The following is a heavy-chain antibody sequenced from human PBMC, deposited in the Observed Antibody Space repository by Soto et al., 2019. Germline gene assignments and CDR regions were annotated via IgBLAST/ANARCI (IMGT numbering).Heavy chain of an antibody. CDR1: GYSFTDYH. D-gene: IGHD2-15*01. CDR3: ARGRDAASQFYSPHGMDV. CDR2: INPKSGGT. Sequence: QVQLVQSGAEVKKPGASVRVSCKASGYSFTDYHIHWVRQAPGQGLEWLGRINPKSGGTSTAQKFQGWVTMTRDTSINTAYMELRRLRSDDTAIYFCARGRDAASQFYSPHGMDVWGQGTTVTVSS. J-gene: IGHJ6*02. V-gene: IGHV1-2*04.